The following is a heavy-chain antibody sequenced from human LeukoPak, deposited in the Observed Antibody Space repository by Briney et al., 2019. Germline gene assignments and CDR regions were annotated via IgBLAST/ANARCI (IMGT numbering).Heavy chain of an antibody. CDR1: GFSFSSYA. CDR2: ISYDGSKK. CDR3: ARPQAYYFDY. J-gene: IGHJ4*02. Sequence: PGRSLRLSCAASGFSFSSYAIHWVRQAPGKGLEWVAAISYDGSKKYYADSVKGRFTISRDNSKNTLYLQMDSLRSEDTAVYCCARPQAYYFDYWGQGTLVTVSS. V-gene: IGHV3-30*01.